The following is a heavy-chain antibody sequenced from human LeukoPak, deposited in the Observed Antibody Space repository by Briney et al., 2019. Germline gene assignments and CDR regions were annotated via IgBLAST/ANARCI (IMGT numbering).Heavy chain of an antibody. CDR1: GDSISSYY. J-gene: IGHJ4*02. CDR2: IYDSGKT. Sequence: SETLSLTCTVSGDSISSYYWSWIRQPPGKGLEWIGYIYDSGKTNYNASLISRVTISVDTSKNQFSLKLTSVTPADTAVYYCARGGGTLDYWGQGALVTVSS. CDR3: ARGGGTLDY. D-gene: IGHD3-16*01. V-gene: IGHV4-59*01.